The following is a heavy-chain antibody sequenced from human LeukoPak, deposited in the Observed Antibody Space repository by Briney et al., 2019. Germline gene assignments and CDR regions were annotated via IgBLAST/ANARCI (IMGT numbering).Heavy chain of an antibody. CDR1: GLTSDCCA. Sequence: GGSLRLSCAASGLTSDCCAMSWVRQAPGKGLEWVSAISGSGGSTYYADSVKGRFTISRDNSKNTLYLQMNSLRAEDTATYYCAARPTSAAVAPSDYWGQGTLVTVSS. CDR2: ISGSGGST. CDR3: AARPTSAAVAPSDY. J-gene: IGHJ4*02. V-gene: IGHV3-23*01. D-gene: IGHD6-19*01.